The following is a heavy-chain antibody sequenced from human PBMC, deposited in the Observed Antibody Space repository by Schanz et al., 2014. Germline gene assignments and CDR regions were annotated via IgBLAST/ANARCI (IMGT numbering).Heavy chain of an antibody. D-gene: IGHD3-9*01. CDR3: ARTTNPFNFDSWPYLDY. Sequence: EVQLVESGGGLVQPGGSLRLSCAASGFTFSDHYMEWVRQAPGKGLEWVSFIYGGSTYYTDSVKGRFTISRDNSKNTLYLQMNSLRAEDTAVYYCARTTNPFNFDSWPYLDYWGQGTLVTVSS. J-gene: IGHJ4*02. CDR2: IYGGST. V-gene: IGHV3-66*01. CDR1: GFTFSDHY.